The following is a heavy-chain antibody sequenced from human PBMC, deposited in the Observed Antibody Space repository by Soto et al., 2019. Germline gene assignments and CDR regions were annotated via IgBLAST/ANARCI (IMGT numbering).Heavy chain of an antibody. CDR1: GFTIGDYA. V-gene: IGHV3-49*04. CDR2: IRSKAYGGTT. CDR3: TSGDDAFEI. J-gene: IGHJ3*02. Sequence: PGGSLRLSCTASGFTIGDYAMSWVRQAPGKGLEWVGFIRSKAYGGTTEYAASVKGRFTISRDDSKSIAYLQMNSLKTEDTAVYYCTSGDDAFEIWGQGTMVTVSS.